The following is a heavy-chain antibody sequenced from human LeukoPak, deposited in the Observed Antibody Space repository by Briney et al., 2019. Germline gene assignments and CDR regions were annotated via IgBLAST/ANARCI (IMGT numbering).Heavy chain of an antibody. V-gene: IGHV4-4*07. CDR1: GGSISSYY. Sequence: SETLSLTCTVSGGSISSYYWSWIRQPAGKGLEWIGRIYTSGSTNYNPSLKSRVTISVDTSKNQFSLKLSSVTAADTAVYYCARDPVAVADTEVDYWGQGTLVTVSS. CDR2: IYTSGST. CDR3: ARDPVAVADTEVDY. J-gene: IGHJ4*02. D-gene: IGHD6-19*01.